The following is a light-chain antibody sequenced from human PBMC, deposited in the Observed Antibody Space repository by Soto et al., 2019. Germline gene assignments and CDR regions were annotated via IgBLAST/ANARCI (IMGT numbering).Light chain of an antibody. Sequence: IVLTQSPGTLSLSAGDRATVACRASQRLTRVYLAWYQKKPRQAPKLLIYGASCRVTGIPDRFSGSGSGTDFTLTISRLEPEDFAVYYCKQYGSSPRPLGGGTKVDSK. J-gene: IGKJ4*01. CDR3: KQYGSSPRP. CDR1: QRLTRVY. CDR2: GAS. V-gene: IGKV3-20*01.